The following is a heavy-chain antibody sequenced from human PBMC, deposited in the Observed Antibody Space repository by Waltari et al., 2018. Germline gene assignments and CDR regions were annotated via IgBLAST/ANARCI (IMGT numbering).Heavy chain of an antibody. J-gene: IGHJ3*01. CDR3: ATYIGASIGTAAFDV. V-gene: IGHV4-39*01. CDR1: GGSITSNRHY. D-gene: IGHD3-16*01. CDR2: ISYSGAT. Sequence: QLHLQESGPGLVKPSDTLSVTCSVSGGSITSNRHYLAWIRQPPGKGLEWTATISYSGATYNNPSLKSRVTISVDTSKNQFSLKLSSVTAADTAVYYCATYIGASIGTAAFDVWGQGTMVTVSS.